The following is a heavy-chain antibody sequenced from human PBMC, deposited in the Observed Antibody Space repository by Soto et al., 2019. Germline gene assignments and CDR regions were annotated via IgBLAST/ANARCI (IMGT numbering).Heavy chain of an antibody. J-gene: IGHJ3*02. D-gene: IGHD2-15*01. CDR2: IYHTVNT. Sequence: ECLCLTSRVSGRSIGSHFWSWIRQAPGKGPELVGYIYHTVNTNYNPALKSLVTISMDTSENQLSLQLSSVTAADTAVYYCARLQYTVVTALDIWGQGTMVTV. V-gene: IGHV4-59*11. CDR3: ARLQYTVVTALDI. CDR1: GRSIGSHF.